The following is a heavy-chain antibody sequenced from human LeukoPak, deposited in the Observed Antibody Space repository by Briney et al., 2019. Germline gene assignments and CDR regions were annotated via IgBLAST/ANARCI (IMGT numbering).Heavy chain of an antibody. Sequence: PGGSLRLSCAASGFTFSDYSMQWIRQAPGKGLEWVSSISSSSTYIYYADSVKGRFTISRDNAKNSLYLQMNSLRGEDPAVYYCAELGITMIGGVWGKGTTVTMSS. D-gene: IGHD3-10*02. CDR2: ISSSSTYI. CDR1: GFTFSDYS. CDR3: AELGITMIGGV. J-gene: IGHJ6*04. V-gene: IGHV3-21*01.